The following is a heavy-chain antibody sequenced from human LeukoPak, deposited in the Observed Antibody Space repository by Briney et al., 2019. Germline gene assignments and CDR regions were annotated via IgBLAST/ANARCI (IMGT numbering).Heavy chain of an antibody. CDR3: AKGYSSSWGAFDI. CDR2: ISGNGGTT. D-gene: IGHD6-13*01. CDR1: GFTFASYA. V-gene: IGHV3-23*01. Sequence: GGSLRLSCAASGFTFASYAMSWVRQAPGKGLEWISAISGNGGTTYYADSVKGRFAISRDNSKNTLYLQMNSLRAEDTAVYYCAKGYSSSWGAFDIWGQGTMVTVSS. J-gene: IGHJ3*02.